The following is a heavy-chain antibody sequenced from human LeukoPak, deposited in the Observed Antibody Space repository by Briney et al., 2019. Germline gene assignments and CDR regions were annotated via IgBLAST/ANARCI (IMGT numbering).Heavy chain of an antibody. D-gene: IGHD1-1*01. CDR2: ISGSGGST. V-gene: IGHV3-23*01. J-gene: IGHJ4*02. CDR3: AKDTWKGGYFDY. Sequence: GGSLRLSCAASGFTFSSYAMSWVRQAPGKGLEWVSAISGSGGSTYYADSVKGRFTISRDNSKDTLYLQMNSLRAEDTAVYYCAKDTWKGGYFDYWGQGTLVTVSS. CDR1: GFTFSSYA.